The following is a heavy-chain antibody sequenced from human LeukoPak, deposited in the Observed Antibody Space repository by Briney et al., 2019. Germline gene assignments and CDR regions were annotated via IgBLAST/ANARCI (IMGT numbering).Heavy chain of an antibody. D-gene: IGHD2-2*01. CDR3: VSFYETY. J-gene: IGHJ4*02. Sequence: GGSLRLSCAASGNYWMHWVRQAPGKGLVWVSHINSDGSWTGCADSVKGRFTISKDNAKNTVYLQMNNLRAEDTAVYYCVSFYETYWGRGTLVTVSS. CDR2: INSDGSWT. V-gene: IGHV3-74*01. CDR1: GNYW.